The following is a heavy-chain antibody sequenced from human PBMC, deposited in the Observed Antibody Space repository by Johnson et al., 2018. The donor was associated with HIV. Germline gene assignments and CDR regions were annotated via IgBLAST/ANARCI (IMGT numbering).Heavy chain of an antibody. CDR3: ARDYRGALDI. Sequence: QVQLVESGGGLVKPGGSLIVSCEASGLTFSDYYMSWIRQAPGKGLEWVSYISSSGSSRYYADSVKGRFTITRDNVKNSLYMQMNSLRVEDTAVYFCARDYRGALDIWGQGTMVTDSS. CDR1: GLTFSDYY. V-gene: IGHV3-11*01. J-gene: IGHJ3*02. D-gene: IGHD4-11*01. CDR2: ISSSGSSR.